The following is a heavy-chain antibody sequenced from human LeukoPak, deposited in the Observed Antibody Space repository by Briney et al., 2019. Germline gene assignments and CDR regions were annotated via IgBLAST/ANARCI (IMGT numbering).Heavy chain of an antibody. CDR2: IYYRGST. CDR3: ARGGYYYGSGSPPDAFDI. CDR1: GGPISSYY. D-gene: IGHD3-10*01. J-gene: IGHJ3*02. Sequence: SETLSLTCTVSGGPISSYYWSWIRQPPGKGLEWIGYIYYRGSTNYNPSLKSRVTISVDTSKNQFSLKLSSVTAADTAVYYCARGGYYYGSGSPPDAFDIWGQGTMVTVSS. V-gene: IGHV4-59*08.